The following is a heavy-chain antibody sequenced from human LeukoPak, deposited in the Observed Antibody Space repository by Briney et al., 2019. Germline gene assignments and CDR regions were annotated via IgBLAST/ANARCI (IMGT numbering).Heavy chain of an antibody. J-gene: IGHJ4*02. V-gene: IGHV3-66*01. CDR3: VKVAKYYYGSETYYFFEH. D-gene: IGHD3-10*01. CDR2: IYSGGST. CDR1: GFIFSRYG. Sequence: PGGSLRLSCAASGFIFSRYGMSWVRQAPGKGLEWVSVIYSGGSTYYADSVKGRFTISRDNAKNSLDLQMNSLRVEDTGIYYCVKVAKYYYGSETYYFFEHWGQGTPVTASS.